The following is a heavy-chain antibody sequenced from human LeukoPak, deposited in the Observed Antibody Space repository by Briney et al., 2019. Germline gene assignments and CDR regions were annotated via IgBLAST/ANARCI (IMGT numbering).Heavy chain of an antibody. J-gene: IGHJ5*02. D-gene: IGHD3-9*01. CDR3: ARDRTSQGYYDILTGLNWFDP. CDR2: ISAYNGNT. Sequence: ASVKVSCKASGYTFTSYGISWVRQAPGQGLEWMGWISAYNGNTNNAQKLQGRVTMTTDTSTSTAYMELRSLRSDDTAVYYCARDRTSQGYYDILTGLNWFDPWGQGTLVTVSS. V-gene: IGHV1-18*04. CDR1: GYTFTSYG.